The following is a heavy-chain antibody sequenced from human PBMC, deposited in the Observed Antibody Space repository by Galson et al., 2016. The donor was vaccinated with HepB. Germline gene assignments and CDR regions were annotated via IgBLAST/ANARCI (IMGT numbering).Heavy chain of an antibody. CDR1: GFTFSRYA. CDR2: ISGAGDNT. J-gene: IGHJ6*02. D-gene: IGHD3-9*01. CDR3: AILTCLSHSYNGLVV. Sequence: LRLSCAASGFTFSRYAMSWVRQAPGKGLEWVSAISGAGDNTYNADSVKGRFTISRDNSRNTLYLQMNSLIADDTAVYYCAILTCLSHSYNGLVVWGQGTTVTVSS. V-gene: IGHV3-23*01.